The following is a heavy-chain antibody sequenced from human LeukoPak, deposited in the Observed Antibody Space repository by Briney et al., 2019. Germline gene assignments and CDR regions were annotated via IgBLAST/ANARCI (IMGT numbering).Heavy chain of an antibody. J-gene: IGHJ6*02. D-gene: IGHD6-13*01. CDR2: IWYDGSNK. V-gene: IGHV3-33*01. CDR3: ARGQRAAGPYYYYGMDV. CDR1: GFTFSSYG. Sequence: GRSLRLSCAASGFTFSSYGMHWVRQAPGKGLEWVAVIWYDGSNKYYADSVKGRFTISRDNSKNTLYLQMNSLGAEDTAVYYCARGQRAAGPYYYYGMDVWGQGITVTVSS.